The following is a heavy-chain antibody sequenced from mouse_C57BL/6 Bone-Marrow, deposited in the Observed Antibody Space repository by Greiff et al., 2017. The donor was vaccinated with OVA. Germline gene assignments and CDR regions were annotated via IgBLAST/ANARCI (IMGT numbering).Heavy chain of an antibody. J-gene: IGHJ1*03. Sequence: QVQLQQSGAELVKPGASVKISCKASGYAFSSYWMNWVKQRPGKGLEWIGQIYPGDGDTNYNGKFKGKATLTADKSSSTAYMQLSSLTSEDSAVYFCARSGYYSSYWYFDVWGTGTTVTVSS. CDR1: GYAFSSYW. CDR3: ARSGYYSSYWYFDV. V-gene: IGHV1-80*01. D-gene: IGHD1-1*01. CDR2: IYPGDGDT.